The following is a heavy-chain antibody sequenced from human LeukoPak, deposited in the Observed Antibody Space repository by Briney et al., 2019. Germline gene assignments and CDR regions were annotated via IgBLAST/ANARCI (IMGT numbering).Heavy chain of an antibody. J-gene: IGHJ3*02. Sequence: ASVKVSCKASDYTFSSYGIGWVRQAPGQGLEWMGWISGYNGNTKYAQNLQGRVTMTTDTSTTTAYMELRSLRSDDTAVYYCARGRYYDSGGYDEAFDIWGQGTAVTVSS. CDR1: DYTFSSYG. CDR3: ARGRYYDSGGYDEAFDI. CDR2: ISGYNGNT. V-gene: IGHV1-18*01. D-gene: IGHD3-22*01.